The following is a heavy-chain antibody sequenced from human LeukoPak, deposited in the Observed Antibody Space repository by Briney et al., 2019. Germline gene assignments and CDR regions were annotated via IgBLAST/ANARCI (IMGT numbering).Heavy chain of an antibody. CDR1: GFTFSSNY. CDR2: IYSGGST. D-gene: IGHD4-17*01. J-gene: IGHJ3*02. V-gene: IGHV3-66*01. Sequence: GGSLRLSCAASGFTFSSNYMSWVRQAPGKGLEWVSVIYSGGSTYYADSVKGRFTISRDNSKNTLYLQMNSLRAEDTAVYYCARVYGDYYNDAFDIWGQGTMVTVSS. CDR3: ARVYGDYYNDAFDI.